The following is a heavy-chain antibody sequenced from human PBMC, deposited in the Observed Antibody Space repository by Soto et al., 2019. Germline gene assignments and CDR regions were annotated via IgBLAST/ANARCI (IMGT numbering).Heavy chain of an antibody. CDR3: ARTYSSSWYYRSAEYFQH. V-gene: IGHV4-34*01. Sequence: PSETLSLTCAVYGGSFSGYYWSWIRQPPGKGLEWIGEINHSGSTNYNPSLKSRVTISVDTSKNQFSLKLSSVTAADTAVYYCARTYSSSWYYRSAEYFQHWGQGTLVTVSS. CDR2: INHSGST. CDR1: GGSFSGYY. J-gene: IGHJ1*01. D-gene: IGHD6-13*01.